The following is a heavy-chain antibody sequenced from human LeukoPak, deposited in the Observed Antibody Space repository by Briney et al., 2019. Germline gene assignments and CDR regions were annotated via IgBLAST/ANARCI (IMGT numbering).Heavy chain of an antibody. V-gene: IGHV4-59*01. CDR3: ARNPITMVRGSKVSYYYGMDV. J-gene: IGHJ6*02. CDR1: GGSISSYY. D-gene: IGHD3-10*01. Sequence: SETLSLTCSVSGGSISSYYWSWIRQPPGKGLEWIGYIYYSGSTNYNPSLKSRVTISVDTSKNQFSLKLSSVTAADTAVYYCARNPITMVRGSKVSYYYGMDVWGQGTTVTVSS. CDR2: IYYSGST.